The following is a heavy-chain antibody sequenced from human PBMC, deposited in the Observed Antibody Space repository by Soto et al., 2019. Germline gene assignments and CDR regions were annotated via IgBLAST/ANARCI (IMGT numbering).Heavy chain of an antibody. V-gene: IGHV1-3*01. CDR1: GYTFTNYA. J-gene: IGHJ5*02. CDR3: ARDYEVIVPAAYGFDP. CDR2: INVGNGKT. D-gene: IGHD2-2*01. Sequence: QVQLVQSGAEVKKPGASVKVSCKASGYTFTNYAIHWVRQAPGQRLEWMGWINVGNGKTMYSRKFQGRVTITRRTSASTVYMEVSSLRSEDTAVYYWARDYEVIVPAAYGFDPWCQGTLVAVSS.